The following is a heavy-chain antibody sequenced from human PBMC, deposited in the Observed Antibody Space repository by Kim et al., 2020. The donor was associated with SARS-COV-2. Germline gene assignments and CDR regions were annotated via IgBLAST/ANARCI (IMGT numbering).Heavy chain of an antibody. D-gene: IGHD3-10*01. CDR3: AKERELLWFGERGWWYFDY. Sequence: GGSLRLSCAASGFTFSTYGMHWVRQAPGKGLEWVAFISYDGSNKYYADSVKGRFTISRDNSKNTLYLQMHSLTTEDTAVYYCAKERELLWFGERGWWYFDYWGQGTLVTVSS. V-gene: IGHV3-30*18. J-gene: IGHJ4*02. CDR2: ISYDGSNK. CDR1: GFTFSTYG.